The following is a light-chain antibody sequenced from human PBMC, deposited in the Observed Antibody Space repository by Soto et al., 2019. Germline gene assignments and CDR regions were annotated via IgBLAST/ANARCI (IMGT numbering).Light chain of an antibody. CDR2: DAS. CDR1: QSVSSY. CDR3: QQRSNWQGAT. V-gene: IGKV3-11*01. J-gene: IGKJ4*01. Sequence: EIVLTQSPATLSLSPGERPTLSCRASQSVSSYLAWYQQEPGQAPRLXXYDASNRATGIPARFSGSGSGTDFTLTISNLEPEDFAVYYGQQRSNWQGATFGGGTKVDIK.